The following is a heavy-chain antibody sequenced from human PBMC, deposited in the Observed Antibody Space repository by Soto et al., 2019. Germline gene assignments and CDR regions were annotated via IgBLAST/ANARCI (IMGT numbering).Heavy chain of an antibody. CDR2: IVVGSGNT. Sequence: SVKVSCKASGFTFTSSAVQWVRQARGQRLEWIGWIVVGSGNTNYAQKFQERVTISVDKSISTAYLEWSSLEASDTAMYYCARARSITIFGVVGFEMDVWGQGTTVTVSS. J-gene: IGHJ6*02. CDR1: GFTFTSSA. D-gene: IGHD3-3*01. V-gene: IGHV1-58*01. CDR3: ARARSITIFGVVGFEMDV.